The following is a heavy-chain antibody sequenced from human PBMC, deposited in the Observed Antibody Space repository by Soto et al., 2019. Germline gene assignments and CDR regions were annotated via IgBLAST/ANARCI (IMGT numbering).Heavy chain of an antibody. J-gene: IGHJ6*02. D-gene: IGHD5-12*01. V-gene: IGHV1-69*01. Sequence: QVQLVQSGAEVKKPGSSVKVSCKASGGTFSSYAISWVRQAPGQGLEWMGGIIPIFGTANYAQKFQGRVTITADESTSTAYMELSSLRSADTAVYYCARDRGEMATTYYYYYGMDVWGQGTTVTVSS. CDR2: IIPIFGTA. CDR1: GGTFSSYA. CDR3: ARDRGEMATTYYYYYGMDV.